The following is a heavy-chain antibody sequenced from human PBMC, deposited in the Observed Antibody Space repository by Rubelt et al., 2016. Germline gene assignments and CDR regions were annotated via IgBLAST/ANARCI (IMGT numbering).Heavy chain of an antibody. CDR2: ISYDGKKE. CDR1: GFTFSDFA. V-gene: IGHV3-30*04. Sequence: QVQLVESGGGVVQPGRSLRLSCAASGFTFSDFAIHWVRQAPGKGLEWVAVISYDGKKEFYAESVRGRFTVSRDNSKNTLYLRMNSLRAEVTTIYFCARNNYGDFSWGQGTLVIVSS. CDR3: ARNNYGDFS. D-gene: IGHD4-17*01. J-gene: IGHJ5*02.